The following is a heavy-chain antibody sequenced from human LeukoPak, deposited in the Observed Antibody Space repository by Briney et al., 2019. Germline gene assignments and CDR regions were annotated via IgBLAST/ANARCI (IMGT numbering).Heavy chain of an antibody. J-gene: IGHJ4*02. CDR3: ARGIRGSNYFDY. Sequence: GGSLRLSCAASGFTVSSNYMSWVRQAPGKGLEWVSSLYSGGSTYYADSVRGRFTISRDNSKNTLYLQINSLRAEDTAVYYCARGIRGSNYFDYWGQGTLVTVSS. D-gene: IGHD3-10*01. CDR2: LYSGGST. V-gene: IGHV3-53*01. CDR1: GFTVSSNY.